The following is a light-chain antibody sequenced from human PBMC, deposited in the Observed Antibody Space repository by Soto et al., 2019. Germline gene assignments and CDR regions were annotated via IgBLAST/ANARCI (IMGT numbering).Light chain of an antibody. CDR3: QSYGSSLSDSYVV. Sequence: QSVLTQPPSVSGAPGQRVTISCTGSSSNIGAGNNVHWYQQLPGTAPKLLIYRNHNRPSGVPDRFSGSKSDNSASLAITGLPAVDEADYYCQSYGSSLSDSYVVFGGGTKVTVL. V-gene: IGLV1-40*01. J-gene: IGLJ2*01. CDR2: RNH. CDR1: SSNIGAGNN.